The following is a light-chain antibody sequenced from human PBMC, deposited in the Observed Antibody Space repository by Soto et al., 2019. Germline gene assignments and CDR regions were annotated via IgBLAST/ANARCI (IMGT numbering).Light chain of an antibody. V-gene: IGKV3-20*01. CDR3: QQYSRSPPT. CDR2: GAS. J-gene: IGKJ1*01. Sequence: DIVLTQSPGTLSLSPGERATLSCRASQTVSSGYLAWYQQKHGQAPRLLIYGASSRATGIPDRFSGSGSGTDFTLTISRLEPEDFAVYYCQQYSRSPPTFGHGTK. CDR1: QTVSSGY.